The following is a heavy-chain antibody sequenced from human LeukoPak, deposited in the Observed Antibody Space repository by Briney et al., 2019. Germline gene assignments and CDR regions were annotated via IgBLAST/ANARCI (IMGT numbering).Heavy chain of an antibody. CDR3: ARGGDSSTWSQVDY. CDR1: GFTFSSYG. Sequence: GRSLRLSCAASGFTFSSYGKHWVRQTPGKGLAWVSSISRSSTYIYYADSVKGRFTISRDNAKNSLYLQMNSLRAEDTAVYYCARGGDSSTWSQVDYWGQGILVTVSS. V-gene: IGHV3-21*01. CDR2: ISRSSTYI. D-gene: IGHD6-13*01. J-gene: IGHJ4*02.